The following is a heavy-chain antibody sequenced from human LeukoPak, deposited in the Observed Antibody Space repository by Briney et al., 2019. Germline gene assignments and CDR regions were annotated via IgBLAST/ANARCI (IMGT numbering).Heavy chain of an antibody. D-gene: IGHD2-2*01. J-gene: IGHJ4*02. CDR1: GGSFSGYY. CDR3: ARGRGYCSSTSCYVGLFFDY. Sequence: PSETLSLTCAVYGGSFSGYYWSWIRQPPGKGLEWIGEINHSGSTNYNPSLKSRVTISVDTSKNQFSLKLSSVTAADTAVYYCARGRGYCSSTSCYVGLFFDYWGQGTLVTVSS. CDR2: INHSGST. V-gene: IGHV4-34*01.